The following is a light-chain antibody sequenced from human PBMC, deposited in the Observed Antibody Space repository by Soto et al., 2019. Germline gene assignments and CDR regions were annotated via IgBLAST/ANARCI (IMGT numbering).Light chain of an antibody. CDR3: SSHAGSHSYV. J-gene: IGLJ1*01. Sequence: QSALTQPPSASGSPGQSVTISCTGTTSDVGGYNYVSWYQQHPGKAPKLMIYDVSKRPSGVPDRFSGSKSGNTASLTVSGLQAEDEADYSCSSHAGSHSYVFGTGTKLTVL. V-gene: IGLV2-8*01. CDR1: TSDVGGYNY. CDR2: DVS.